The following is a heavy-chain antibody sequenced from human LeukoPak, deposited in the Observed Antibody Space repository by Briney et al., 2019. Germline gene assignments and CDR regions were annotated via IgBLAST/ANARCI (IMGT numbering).Heavy chain of an antibody. CDR1: GGSISSFY. CDR2: IHYRGST. Sequence: PSETLSLTCTVSGGSISSFYWSWIRLPPGKGLEWIRYIHYRGSTSYNPSLKSRVTISEDTSKNQFSLKLSSVTAADTAVYYCARNTGYDAFDIWGQGTMVTVSS. J-gene: IGHJ3*02. D-gene: IGHD1-14*01. CDR3: ARNTGYDAFDI. V-gene: IGHV4-59*01.